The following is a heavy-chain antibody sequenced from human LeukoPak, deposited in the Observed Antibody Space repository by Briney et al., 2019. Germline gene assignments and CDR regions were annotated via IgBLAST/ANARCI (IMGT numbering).Heavy chain of an antibody. J-gene: IGHJ4*02. Sequence: SETLSLACTVSGGSVSSGSYYWSWIRQPPGKGLEWIGYIYYSGSTNYNPSLKSRVTISVDTSKNQFSLKLSSVTAADTAVYYRAREEGGKTGKYYFDYWGQGTLVTVSS. CDR3: AREEGGKTGKYYFDY. CDR2: IYYSGST. CDR1: GGSVSSGSYY. D-gene: IGHD1-14*01. V-gene: IGHV4-61*01.